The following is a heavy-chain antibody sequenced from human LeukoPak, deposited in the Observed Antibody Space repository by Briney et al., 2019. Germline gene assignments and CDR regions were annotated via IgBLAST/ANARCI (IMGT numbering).Heavy chain of an antibody. D-gene: IGHD4-17*01. V-gene: IGHV4-34*01. J-gene: IGHJ4*02. CDR1: GGSFSGYY. Sequence: SETLSLTCAVYGGSFSGYYWSWIRQPPGKGLEWIGEINHSGSTNYNPSLKSRVTMSVDTSKNQFSLKLSSVTAADTAVYYCARAVTPDNFDYWGQGTLVTVSS. CDR2: INHSGST. CDR3: ARAVTPDNFDY.